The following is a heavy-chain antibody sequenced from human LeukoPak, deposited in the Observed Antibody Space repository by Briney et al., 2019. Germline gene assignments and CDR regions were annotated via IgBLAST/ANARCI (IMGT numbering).Heavy chain of an antibody. CDR3: ARETTDLQAFDY. Sequence: ASVKVSCKASGGTFSSYAISWVRQAPGQGLEWMGGIIPIFGTANYAQKFQGRVTITTDESTSTAYMELSSLRSEDTAVYYCARETTDLQAFDYWGQGTLVTVSS. J-gene: IGHJ4*02. CDR1: GGTFSSYA. D-gene: IGHD4-11*01. V-gene: IGHV1-69*05. CDR2: IIPIFGTA.